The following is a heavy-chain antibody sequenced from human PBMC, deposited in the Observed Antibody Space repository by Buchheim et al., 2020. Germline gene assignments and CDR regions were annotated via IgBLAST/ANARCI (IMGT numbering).Heavy chain of an antibody. V-gene: IGHV1-46*01. CDR3: ARDTGPHYYDSSGYFDY. CDR2: INPSGGST. D-gene: IGHD3-22*01. J-gene: IGHJ4*02. CDR1: GYTFTSYY. Sequence: QVQLVQSGAEVKKPGASVKVSCKASGYTFTSYYMHWVRQAPGQGLEWMGIINPSGGSTSYAQKFQGRVTMTRDTSTRTVYMELSSLRSEDTAVYYCARDTGPHYYDSSGYFDYWGQGTL.